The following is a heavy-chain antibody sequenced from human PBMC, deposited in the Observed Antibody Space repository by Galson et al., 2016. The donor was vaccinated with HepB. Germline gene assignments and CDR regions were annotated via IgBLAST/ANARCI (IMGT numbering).Heavy chain of an antibody. CDR1: GFDFSDYG. V-gene: IGHV3-33*01. J-gene: IGHJ1*01. Sequence: SLRLSCAASGFDFSDYGMHWVRQAPGKGLEWVAFIWNDGSMRYYEDSVKGRFPISRDNPKETLYLKMNSLKVEDTAVYFCARDSIGGTQIWNFPEKWGQGTVVTVSS. CDR3: ARDSIGGTQIWNFPEK. CDR2: IWNDGSMR. D-gene: IGHD5-18*01.